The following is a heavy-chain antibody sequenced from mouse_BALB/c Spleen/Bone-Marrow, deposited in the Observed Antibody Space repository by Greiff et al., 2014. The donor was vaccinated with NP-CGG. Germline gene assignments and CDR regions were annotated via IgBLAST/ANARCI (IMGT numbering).Heavy chain of an antibody. CDR1: GFNIKDTY. CDR2: IDPANGNT. Sequence: VQLQQSGAELVKPGASVKLSCTASGFNIKDTYMHWVKQRPERGLEWTGRIDPANGNTKYDPKFQGKATITADTSSNTAYLHLSSLTSEDTAVYYCARYRYYGSSYAMDYWGQGTSVTVSS. D-gene: IGHD1-1*01. CDR3: ARYRYYGSSYAMDY. J-gene: IGHJ4*01. V-gene: IGHV14-3*02.